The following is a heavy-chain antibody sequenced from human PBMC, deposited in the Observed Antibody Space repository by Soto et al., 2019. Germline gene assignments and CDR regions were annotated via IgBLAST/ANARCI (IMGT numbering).Heavy chain of an antibody. V-gene: IGHV3-15*07. CDR2: IKSKTDGGTI. CDR1: GFTFSNAW. Sequence: PGGSLRLSCAASGFTFSNAWMNWVRQAPGKGLEWVGRIKSKTDGGTIDYAAPVKGRFTISRHDSKNTVYLQMNSLKTEDTAVYYCTTNITMIEVAVDYWGQGTLVTVSS. D-gene: IGHD3-22*01. J-gene: IGHJ4*02. CDR3: TTNITMIEVAVDY.